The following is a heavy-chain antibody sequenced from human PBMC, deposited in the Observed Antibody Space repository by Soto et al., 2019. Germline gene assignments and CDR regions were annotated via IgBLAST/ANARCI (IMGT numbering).Heavy chain of an antibody. CDR3: ARGRIAASRPRFEY. CDR2: IYYSGST. D-gene: IGHD6-6*01. CDR1: GGSIRNGGYF. V-gene: IGHV4-31*03. J-gene: IGHJ4*02. Sequence: ILSRTCPGVGGSIRNGGYFRSWISQHPGKGLEWIGYIYYSGSTYYNPSLKSRVTISVDTSKNHYSLKLSSVTAADTAVYYCARGRIAASRPRFEYLVQGTQV.